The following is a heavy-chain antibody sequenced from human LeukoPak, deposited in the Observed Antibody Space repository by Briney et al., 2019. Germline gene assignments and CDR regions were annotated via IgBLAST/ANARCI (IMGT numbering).Heavy chain of an antibody. V-gene: IGHV4-59*13. Sequence: SETLSLTCIVSGGSTSSYYWSWIRQPPGDGLEWIGYIYNSGTTNYNSSLKSRVTISVDTPKHQFSLKLTAVTAADTAVYYCAREGVGATDDAFDIWGQGIVVTVSS. D-gene: IGHD1-26*01. CDR2: IYNSGTT. CDR3: AREGVGATDDAFDI. J-gene: IGHJ3*02. CDR1: GGSTSSYY.